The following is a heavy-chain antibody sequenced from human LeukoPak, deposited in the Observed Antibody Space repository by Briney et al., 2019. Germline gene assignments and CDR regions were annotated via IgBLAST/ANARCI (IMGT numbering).Heavy chain of an antibody. D-gene: IGHD2-8*01. CDR3: ARAFGVPYYFDY. J-gene: IGHJ4*02. Sequence: SETLSLTCTVSGGSISSGGYYWSWIRQPPGKGLEWIGYIYHSGSTYYNPSLKSRVTISVDTSKNQFSLKLSSVTAADTAVYYCARAFGVPYYFDYWGQGTLVTVSS. CDR2: IYHSGST. V-gene: IGHV4-30-2*05. CDR1: GGSISSGGYY.